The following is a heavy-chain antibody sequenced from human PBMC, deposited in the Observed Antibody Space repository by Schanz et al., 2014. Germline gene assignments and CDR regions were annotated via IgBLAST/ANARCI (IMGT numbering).Heavy chain of an antibody. CDR3: AKDSTHIDIVLVPTAIDY. J-gene: IGHJ4*02. Sequence: QVQLVESGGGVVQPGRSLRLSCAAYGFTLSSYAMHWVRPAPGKGLEWVAVISYDGSNKYYADSVKGRFTISRDNSKNTLYLQMNTLRSEDTAVYYCAKDSTHIDIVLVPTAIDYWGQGTLVTVSS. V-gene: IGHV3-30-3*01. CDR2: ISYDGSNK. D-gene: IGHD2-2*01. CDR1: GFTLSSYA.